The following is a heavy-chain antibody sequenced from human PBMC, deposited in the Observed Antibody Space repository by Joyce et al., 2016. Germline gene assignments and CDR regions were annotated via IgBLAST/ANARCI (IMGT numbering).Heavy chain of an antibody. CDR3: TRIGDCSGGSCYEGWFDP. V-gene: IGHV3-49*05. Sequence: EVQLVESGGGLVKPGRSLRLSCTPAGLIFGDYAMNWFRQDPGKGREWVGFIRSKAYGGTTDYAASVRGRFTISRDDSKSIAYLQMNSLKTEDTAVYYCTRIGDCSGGSCYEGWFDPWGQGTLVTVSS. CDR2: IRSKAYGGTT. CDR1: GLIFGDYA. D-gene: IGHD2-15*01. J-gene: IGHJ5*02.